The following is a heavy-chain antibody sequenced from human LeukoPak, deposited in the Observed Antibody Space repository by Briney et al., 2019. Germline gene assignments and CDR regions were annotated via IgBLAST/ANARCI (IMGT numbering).Heavy chain of an antibody. CDR3: ARVEGGTTGGLGMDV. CDR2: ISSSSSYI. J-gene: IGHJ6*02. Sequence: GGSLRLSCAASGFTFSSYSMNWVRQAPGKGLEWVSSISSSSSYIYYADSVKGRFTISRDNAKDSLYLQMNSLRAEDTAVYYCARVEGGTTGGLGMDVWGQGTTVTVSS. D-gene: IGHD4-17*01. V-gene: IGHV3-21*01. CDR1: GFTFSSYS.